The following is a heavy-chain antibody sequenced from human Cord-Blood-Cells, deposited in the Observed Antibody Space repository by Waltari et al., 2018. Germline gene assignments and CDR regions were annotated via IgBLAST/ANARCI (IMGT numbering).Heavy chain of an antibody. D-gene: IGHD5-18*01. CDR2: IYYSGST. Sequence: QLQLQESGPGLVKPSETLSLTCTVPGGSISSSRYYWGWIRQPPGQGLEWIGSIYYSGSTYYNPSLKSRVTISVDTSKNQFSLKLSSVTATDTAVYYCARAGYSYGYFDYWGQGTLVTVSS. CDR1: GGSISSSRYY. CDR3: ARAGYSYGYFDY. V-gene: IGHV4-39*01. J-gene: IGHJ4*02.